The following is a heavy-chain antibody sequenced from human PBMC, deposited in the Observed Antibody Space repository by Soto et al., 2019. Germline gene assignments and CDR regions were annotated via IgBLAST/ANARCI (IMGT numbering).Heavy chain of an antibody. CDR3: AKIPYGFGENYYGMDV. D-gene: IGHD3-10*01. J-gene: IGHJ6*02. CDR2: ISYDGSNK. CDR1: GFTFSSYG. Sequence: QVQLVESGGGVVQPGRSLRLSCAASGFTFSSYGMHWVRQARGKGLEWVAVISYDGSNKYYADSVKGRFTISRDNSKNTLYLQMNSLRPEDTAVYYCAKIPYGFGENYYGMDVWGQGTTVIVSS. V-gene: IGHV3-30*18.